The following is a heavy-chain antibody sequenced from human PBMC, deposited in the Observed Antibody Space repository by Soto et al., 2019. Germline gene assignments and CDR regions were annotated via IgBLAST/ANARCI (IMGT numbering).Heavy chain of an antibody. J-gene: IGHJ4*02. CDR1: GVSISSYF. CDR2: TYHRGST. CDR3: ARIGGHHGSTHY. V-gene: IGHV4-59*01. Sequence: SETLSLTCTVSGVSISSYFWSWIRQPPGRGLEWIGYTYHRGSTNYSPSLKSRVAISLDTSENQFSLKVNSVTAADTAVYYCARIGGHHGSTHYWGQGPPVTVSS.